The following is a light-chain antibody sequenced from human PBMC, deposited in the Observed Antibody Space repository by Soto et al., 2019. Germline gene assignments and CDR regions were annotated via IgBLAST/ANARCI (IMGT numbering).Light chain of an antibody. V-gene: IGKV3-15*01. CDR1: QSVSSN. Sequence: EIVMTQSPVTLSVSPGERATLSCRASQSVSSNLAWYQQKPGQAPRLLIYGASARALGIPDRFSGSGSGTEFSFTVTSLQSEDFAVYFCQQYDQWPITFGQGTRLEIK. CDR3: QQYDQWPIT. J-gene: IGKJ5*01. CDR2: GAS.